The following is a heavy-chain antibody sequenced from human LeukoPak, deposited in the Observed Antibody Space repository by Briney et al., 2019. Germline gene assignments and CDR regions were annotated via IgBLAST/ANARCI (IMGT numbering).Heavy chain of an antibody. CDR2: ISYDGSNK. CDR1: GFTFSIYG. D-gene: IGHD3-3*01. CDR3: ERVEWMGRMAY. Sequence: GVSLRLSCAASGFTFSIYGMLWVRQAPGKGLEGVAVISYDGSNKYYADSVKGRFTISRDNSKNTLYLQMNSLRAEDTAEYYCERVEWMGRMAYWGQGTLITVSS. J-gene: IGHJ4*02. V-gene: IGHV3-30*03.